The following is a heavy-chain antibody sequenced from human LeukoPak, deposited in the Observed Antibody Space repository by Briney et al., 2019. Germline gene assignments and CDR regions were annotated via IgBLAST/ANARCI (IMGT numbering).Heavy chain of an antibody. CDR3: ARVGSYYDAFDI. V-gene: IGHV4-59*01. Sequence: SETLSLTCTVSGGSISSYYWSWIRQPPGKGLEWIGYIYYSGSTNYNPSLKSRFTISVDTSKNQFSLKLSSVTAADTAVYYCARVGSYYDAFDIWGQGTMVTVSS. CDR2: IYYSGST. CDR1: GGSISSYY. J-gene: IGHJ3*02. D-gene: IGHD2-8*01.